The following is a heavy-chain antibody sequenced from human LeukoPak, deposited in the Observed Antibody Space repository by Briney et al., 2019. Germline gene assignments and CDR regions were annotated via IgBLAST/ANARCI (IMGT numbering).Heavy chain of an antibody. J-gene: IGHJ4*02. D-gene: IGHD1-26*01. Sequence: PGGSLRLSCAASGFTFNSYWMYWVRQAPGKGLVWVSRINTDGSFTSDADSVKGRVTISRDNAKNTLYLQMNSLRAEDTAVYYCARAMVGATNGFEYWGQGILVTVSS. V-gene: IGHV3-74*01. CDR2: INTDGSFT. CDR1: GFTFNSYW. CDR3: ARAMVGATNGFEY.